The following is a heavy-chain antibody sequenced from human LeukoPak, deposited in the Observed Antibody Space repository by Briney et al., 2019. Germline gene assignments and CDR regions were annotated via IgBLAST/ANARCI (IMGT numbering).Heavy chain of an antibody. J-gene: IGHJ4*02. D-gene: IGHD3-10*01. V-gene: IGHV4-34*01. CDR2: INHSGST. CDR1: GGSFSGYY. CDR3: ARGRGYPEFDY. Sequence: SETLSLTCAVYGGSFSGYYWSLIRQPPGKGLEWIGEINHSGSTNYNPSLKSRVTISVDTSKDQFSLKLSSVTAADTAVYYCARGRGYPEFDYWGQGTLVTVSS.